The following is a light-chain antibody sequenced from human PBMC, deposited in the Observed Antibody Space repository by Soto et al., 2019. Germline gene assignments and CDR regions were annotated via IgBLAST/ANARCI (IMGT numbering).Light chain of an antibody. CDR3: QQNYTSVP. CDR2: ASA. Sequence: DIQMTQSPSSMSASVGDRVTITCRARQYISNNLCWYQQKPGKAPKLLIYASATLQSGVPLRFSGSGSGTNFTLIISSLQPEEFATYHCQQNYTSVPFGGGTKV. V-gene: IGKV1-39*01. J-gene: IGKJ4*01. CDR1: QYISNN.